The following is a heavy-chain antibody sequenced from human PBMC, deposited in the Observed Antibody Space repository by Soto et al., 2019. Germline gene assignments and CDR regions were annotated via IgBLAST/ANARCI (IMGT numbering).Heavy chain of an antibody. J-gene: IGHJ4*02. CDR3: AKVVPIAVAGL. CDR2: ISWNGGTI. Sequence: GGSLRLSCAASGFTFQNYAIHWVRQAPGKGLEWVSGISWNGGTIGYADSVNGRFTISRDNAKNSLSLQMNSLRAEDTAVYYCAKVVPIAVAGLWGQGTLVTVSS. V-gene: IGHV3-9*01. D-gene: IGHD6-19*01. CDR1: GFTFQNYA.